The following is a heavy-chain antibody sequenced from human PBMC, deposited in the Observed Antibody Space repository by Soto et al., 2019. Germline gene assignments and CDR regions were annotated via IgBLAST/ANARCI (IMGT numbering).Heavy chain of an antibody. CDR1: GFTFSRYA. J-gene: IGHJ4*01. CDR2: LSGSGSGS. Sequence: VGSLRLSCAASGFTFSRYAMNWVRQAPGNGLEWVSTLSGSGSGSYYPDSLRGRFTISRDNSKNTLYLQMNNLRAEDTAVYYCAKAPISLDGSGYYFASFDYWGHGTRVTV. CDR3: AKAPISLDGSGYYFASFDY. D-gene: IGHD3-22*01. V-gene: IGHV3-23*01.